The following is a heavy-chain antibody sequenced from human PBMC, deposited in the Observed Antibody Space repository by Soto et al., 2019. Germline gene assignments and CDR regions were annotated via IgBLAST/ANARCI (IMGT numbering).Heavy chain of an antibody. V-gene: IGHV3-11*01. Sequence: QVQLVEAGGGLVKPGGSLRLSCAASGFTFSDYYMSWIRQAPGKGLEWGSYISSSGSTIYYADSVKGRFTISRDNPKNSLYLQMNRLRAEDTAVYYCARGHRVWALPTYYFDYWGQGTLVTVSS. CDR3: ARGHRVWALPTYYFDY. CDR2: ISSSGSTI. J-gene: IGHJ4*02. D-gene: IGHD1-26*01. CDR1: GFTFSDYY.